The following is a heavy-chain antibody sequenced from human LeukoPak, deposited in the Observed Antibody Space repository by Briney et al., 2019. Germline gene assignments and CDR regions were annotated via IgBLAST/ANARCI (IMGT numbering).Heavy chain of an antibody. CDR2: ISGSGGST. CDR3: ARSLLRGNWFDP. J-gene: IGHJ5*02. V-gene: IGHV3-23*01. D-gene: IGHD1-26*01. Sequence: SAISGSGGSTYYADSVKGRFTISRDNSKNTLYLQMNSLRAEDTAVYYCARSLLRGNWFDPWGQGTLVTVSS.